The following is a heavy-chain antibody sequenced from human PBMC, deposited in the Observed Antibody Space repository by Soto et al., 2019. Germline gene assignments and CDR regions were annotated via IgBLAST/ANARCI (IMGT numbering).Heavy chain of an antibody. J-gene: IGHJ4*02. CDR3: ARAGPFYDILTGYHLDY. CDR1: GFTFSTFA. V-gene: IGHV3-30-3*01. D-gene: IGHD3-9*01. CDR2: ISHDGSNK. Sequence: QVQLVESGGGVVQPGRSLRLSCAASGFTFSTFAMHWGRQAPGKGLEWVAVISHDGSNKYYADSVKGRFTISRDNSKNTVYVQMNSLRAEDTAVYYCARAGPFYDILTGYHLDYWGQGTLVTVSS.